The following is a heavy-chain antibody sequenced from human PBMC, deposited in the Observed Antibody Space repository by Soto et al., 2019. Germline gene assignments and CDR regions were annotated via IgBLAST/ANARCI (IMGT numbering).Heavy chain of an antibody. J-gene: IGHJ6*02. CDR1: GGSISSYY. V-gene: IGHV4-59*01. Sequence: PSETLSLTCTVSGGSISSYYWSWIRQPPGKGLEWIGYIDYSGSTNYNPSLKSRVTISVDTSKNQFSLKLSSVTAADTAVYYCARDTRSIFLMGYYYYGMDVWGQGTTVTVSS. D-gene: IGHD3-3*01. CDR3: ARDTRSIFLMGYYYYGMDV. CDR2: IDYSGST.